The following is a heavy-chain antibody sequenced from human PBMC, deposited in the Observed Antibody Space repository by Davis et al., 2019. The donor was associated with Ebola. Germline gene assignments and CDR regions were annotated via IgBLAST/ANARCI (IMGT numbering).Heavy chain of an antibody. J-gene: IGHJ2*01. CDR2: IYRDERT. D-gene: IGHD4-17*01. CDR1: GFIVSDKY. CDR3: ARHVYGDFWYFDL. V-gene: IGHV3-53*01. Sequence: GGSLRLSCAASGFIVSDKYMSWVRQAPGKGLEWVSVIYRDERTYYADSVKGRFTVSRDNSENMLYLQMSTLRAEDTAVYYCARHVYGDFWYFDLWGRSTRVTVSS.